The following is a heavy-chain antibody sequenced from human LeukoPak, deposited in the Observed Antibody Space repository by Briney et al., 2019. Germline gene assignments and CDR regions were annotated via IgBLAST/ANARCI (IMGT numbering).Heavy chain of an antibody. Sequence: GGSLRLSCAASGFTFSSYGMHWVRQAPGKGLEWVAVILNDGSKETYADSVKGRFTISRDNSKNTLFLQMNSLRAEDTAVYYCARDDALGDNALDIWGQGTMVIVSS. CDR2: ILNDGSKE. J-gene: IGHJ3*02. D-gene: IGHD3-16*01. CDR1: GFTFSSYG. V-gene: IGHV3-33*01. CDR3: ARDDALGDNALDI.